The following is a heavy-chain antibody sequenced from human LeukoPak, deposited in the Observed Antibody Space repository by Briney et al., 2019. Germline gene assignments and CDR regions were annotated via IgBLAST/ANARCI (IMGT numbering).Heavy chain of an antibody. CDR3: ARDVIVVVPAAKWNWFDP. J-gene: IGHJ5*02. D-gene: IGHD2-2*01. V-gene: IGHV4-30-2*01. CDR1: GGSISSGGYS. Sequence: SETLSLTCAVSGGSISSGGYSWSWIRQPPGKGLEWTGYIYHSGSTYYNPSLKSRVTISVDRSKNQFSLKLSSVTAADTAVYYCARDVIVVVPAAKWNWFDPWGQGTLVTVSS. CDR2: IYHSGST.